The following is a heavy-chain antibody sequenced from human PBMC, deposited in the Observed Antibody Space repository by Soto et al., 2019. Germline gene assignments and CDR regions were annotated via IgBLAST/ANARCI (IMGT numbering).Heavy chain of an antibody. CDR1: GYTFTSYG. D-gene: IGHD5-12*01. J-gene: IGHJ4*02. CDR2: ISANTGNT. Sequence: QVQLVQSGAEVKKPGASVKVSCKASGYTFTSYGINWVRQAPGQGLEWMGWISANTGNTHYAQRVQGRVTMTTDTSTSTAYMELRSLRSDGTAVYYCARVQSGYDFAYWGQGTLVTVSS. V-gene: IGHV1-18*01. CDR3: ARVQSGYDFAY.